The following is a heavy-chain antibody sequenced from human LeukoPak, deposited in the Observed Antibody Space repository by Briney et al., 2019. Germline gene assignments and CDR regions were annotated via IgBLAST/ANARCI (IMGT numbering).Heavy chain of an antibody. J-gene: IGHJ3*01. Sequence: GGSLRLSCAASRFTFSGYAMHWVRQAPGKGLDWVAVISNDGNNKNYADSVKGRFTISRDNSKNTLYLQMDSPRDEDMAVFYCARAPRSARYCTSVDCRREVLDLWGQGTMVIVSA. CDR1: RFTFSGYA. CDR2: ISNDGNNK. V-gene: IGHV3-30-3*01. CDR3: ARAPRSARYCTSVDCRREVLDL. D-gene: IGHD2-8*02.